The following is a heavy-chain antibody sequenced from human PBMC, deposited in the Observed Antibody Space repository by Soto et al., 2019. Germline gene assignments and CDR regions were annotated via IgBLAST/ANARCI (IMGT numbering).Heavy chain of an antibody. V-gene: IGHV1-58*01. D-gene: IGHD1-7*01. J-gene: IGHJ4*02. CDR3: ARDSSSDWNYPDY. CDR1: GFTFTSSA. CDR2: IVVGSGNT. Sequence: SVKVSCKASGFTFTSSAVQWVRQARGQRLEWIGWIVVGSGNTNYAQKFQERVTITRDMSTSTAYMELSSLRAGDTAVYYCARDSSSDWNYPDYWGQGTLVTVSS.